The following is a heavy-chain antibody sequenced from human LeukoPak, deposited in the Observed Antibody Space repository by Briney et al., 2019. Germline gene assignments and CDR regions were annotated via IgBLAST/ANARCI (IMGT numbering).Heavy chain of an antibody. J-gene: IGHJ6*03. CDR3: AREGNNYYYYMDV. CDR1: GFTFSTYS. CDR2: ISYDGSNK. Sequence: GGSLRLSCAASGFTFSTYSMHWVRQAPGKGLEWVTVISYDGSNKYSADSVKGRFTVSRDNSKNTLYLQMNSLRPEDTAVYYCAREGNNYYYYMDVWGKGTTVTVSS. V-gene: IGHV3-30*04.